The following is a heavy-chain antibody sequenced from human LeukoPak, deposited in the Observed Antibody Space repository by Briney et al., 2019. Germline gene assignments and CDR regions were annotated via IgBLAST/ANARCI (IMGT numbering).Heavy chain of an antibody. CDR3: ARPNHKDHCSSTTCYRYCDY. CDR2: IYYSGST. CDR1: GGSISSSSYY. D-gene: IGHD2-2*02. J-gene: IGHJ4*02. Sequence: SETLSLTCTVSGGSISSSSYYWGWIRQPPGKGLERIGSIYYSGSTYYNPSLKSRVTISVDTSRNQFSLKLSSVTAADTAVYYCARPNHKDHCSSTTCYRYCDYWGQGTLVTVSS. V-gene: IGHV4-39*07.